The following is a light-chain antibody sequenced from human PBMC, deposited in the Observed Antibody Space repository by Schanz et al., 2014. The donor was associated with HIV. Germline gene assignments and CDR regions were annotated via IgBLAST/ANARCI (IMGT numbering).Light chain of an antibody. V-gene: IGLV1-40*01. CDR1: SSNIGAGYD. J-gene: IGLJ3*02. CDR3: AAWDASLSGRV. CDR2: GNT. Sequence: QSVLTQPPSVSGAPGQRVTISCTGSSSNIGAGYDVHWYQHLPGTAPKLLIYGNTNRPSGVPDRFSGSKSGTSASLAISGLQSDDEADYYCAAWDASLSGRVFGGGTKLTVL.